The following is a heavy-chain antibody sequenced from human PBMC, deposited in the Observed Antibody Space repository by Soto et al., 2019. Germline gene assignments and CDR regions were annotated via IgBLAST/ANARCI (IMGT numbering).Heavy chain of an antibody. CDR2: IYYSVNT. CDR1: GGSISSGGYY. V-gene: IGHV4-31*03. Sequence: SETLSLTCTVSGGSISSGGYYWSWIRQHPGKGLEWIGYIYYSVNTYYNPSLKSRVTISVDTSKNQFSLKLSSVTAADTAVYYCARDGFLSSSSWWGGYNWFDPWGQGTLVTVSS. J-gene: IGHJ5*02. D-gene: IGHD6-13*01. CDR3: ARDGFLSSSSWWGGYNWFDP.